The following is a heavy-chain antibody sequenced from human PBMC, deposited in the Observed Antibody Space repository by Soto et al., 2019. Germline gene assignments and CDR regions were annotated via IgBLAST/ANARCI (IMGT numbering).Heavy chain of an antibody. CDR2: ISSSSSYI. CDR1: GFTFSSYS. J-gene: IGHJ6*02. Sequence: EVQLVESGGGRVKPGGSLRLSCAASGFTFSSYSMNWVRQAPGKGLEWVSSISSSSSYIYYADSVKGRFTISRDNAKKSLFLQMNSLRAEDTAVYYCARDNAYCSCGSCYDDYYSYGMDVWGQGTTVTVSS. D-gene: IGHD2-15*01. CDR3: ARDNAYCSCGSCYDDYYSYGMDV. V-gene: IGHV3-21*01.